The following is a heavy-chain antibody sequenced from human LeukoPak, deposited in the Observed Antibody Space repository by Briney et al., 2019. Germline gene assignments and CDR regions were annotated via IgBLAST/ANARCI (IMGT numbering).Heavy chain of an antibody. CDR2: IYTSGST. CDR3: AFYPFFGVPPDY. D-gene: IGHD3-3*01. J-gene: IGHJ4*02. V-gene: IGHV4-61*02. CDR1: GGSISSGSYY. Sequence: SSQTLSLTCTVSGGSISSGSYYWSWIRQPAGKGLEWIGRIYTSGSTNYNPSLKSRVTISVDTSKNQFSLKLSSVTAADTAVSYCAFYPFFGVPPDYGARETLVTVSS.